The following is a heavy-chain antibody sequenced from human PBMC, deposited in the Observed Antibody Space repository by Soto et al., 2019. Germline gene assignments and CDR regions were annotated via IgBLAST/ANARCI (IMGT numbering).Heavy chain of an antibody. CDR2: INPSGGST. Sequence: ASVKVSCKASGYTFTSXYMHWVRQAPGQGLEWMGIINPSGGSTSYAQKFQGRVTMTRDTSTSTVYMELSSLRSEDTAVYYCARDDNERGYSGYDPRSYGMDVWGQGTTLTVSS. V-gene: IGHV1-46*01. J-gene: IGHJ6*02. CDR1: GYTFTSXY. CDR3: ARDDNERGYSGYDPRSYGMDV. D-gene: IGHD5-12*01.